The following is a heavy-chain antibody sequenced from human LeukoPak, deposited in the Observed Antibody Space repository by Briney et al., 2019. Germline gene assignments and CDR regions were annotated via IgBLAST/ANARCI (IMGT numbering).Heavy chain of an antibody. D-gene: IGHD5-24*01. CDR1: GYTFTGYY. Sequence: ASVKVSCKASGYTFTGYYMHWVGQAPGQGLEWRGWINPNSGGTNYAQKFQGRVTMTRDTSISTAYMELSRLRSDDTAVYYCSRHSVEMDAFDIWVQGTMVTVSS. J-gene: IGHJ3*02. CDR3: SRHSVEMDAFDI. V-gene: IGHV1-2*02. CDR2: INPNSGGT.